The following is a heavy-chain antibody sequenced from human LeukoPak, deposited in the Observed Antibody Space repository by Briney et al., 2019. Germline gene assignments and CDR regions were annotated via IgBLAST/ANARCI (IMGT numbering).Heavy chain of an antibody. D-gene: IGHD7-27*01. CDR3: ARDLLTGGFDY. V-gene: IGHV4-30-2*01. CDR1: GGSISSGGYS. J-gene: IGHJ4*02. Sequence: SETLSLTCAVSGGSISSGGYSWSWIRQPPGKGLEWIGYIYHSGSTYYNPSLKSRVTISVDRSKNQFSLELSSVTAADTAVYYCARDLLTGGFDYWGQGTLVTVSS. CDR2: IYHSGST.